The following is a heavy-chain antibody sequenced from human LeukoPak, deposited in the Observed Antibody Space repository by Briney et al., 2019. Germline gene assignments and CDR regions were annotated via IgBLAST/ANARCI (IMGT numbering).Heavy chain of an antibody. Sequence: GSLRLSCAASGFTFSSYAMSWVRQAPGKGLEWVSAISGSGGSTYYADSVKGRFTISRDNSKNTLYLQMNSLRAEDTAVYYCARLPSRYSSGFYYFDYWGQGTLVTVSS. CDR2: ISGSGGST. CDR1: GFTFSSYA. V-gene: IGHV3-23*01. CDR3: ARLPSRYSSGFYYFDY. J-gene: IGHJ4*02. D-gene: IGHD6-19*01.